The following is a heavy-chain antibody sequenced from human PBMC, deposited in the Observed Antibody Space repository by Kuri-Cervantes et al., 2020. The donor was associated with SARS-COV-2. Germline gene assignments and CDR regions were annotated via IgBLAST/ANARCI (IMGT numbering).Heavy chain of an antibody. CDR2: IGTAGDT. CDR1: GFTSSSYD. V-gene: IGHV3-13*01. D-gene: IGHD3-16*01. Sequence: GGSLRLSCAASGFTSSSYDMHWVRQATGKGLEWVSAIGTAGDTYYPGSVKGRFTISRENAKNSLYLQTNSLRAGDTAVYYCARDLGGPRFGGMDVWGQGTTVTVSS. CDR3: ARDLGGPRFGGMDV. J-gene: IGHJ6*02.